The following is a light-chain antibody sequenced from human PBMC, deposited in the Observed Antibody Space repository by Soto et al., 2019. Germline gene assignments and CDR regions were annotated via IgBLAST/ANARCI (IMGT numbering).Light chain of an antibody. J-gene: IGLJ2*01. CDR1: SSDVGGYNY. CDR2: EVS. V-gene: IGLV2-8*01. CDR3: SSYAGNNNDVV. Sequence: QSALTQPPSASGSPGQSVTISCTGTSSDVGGYNYVSWYQQHPGKAPKLMIYEVSKRPSGVPDRFSGSKSGNTASLTVSGLQAEDEADYYCSSYAGNNNDVVFGGGTKVTVL.